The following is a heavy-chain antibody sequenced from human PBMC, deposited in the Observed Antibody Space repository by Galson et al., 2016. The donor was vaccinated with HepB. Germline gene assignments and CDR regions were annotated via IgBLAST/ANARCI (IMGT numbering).Heavy chain of an antibody. CDR1: GFAFSSYA. CDR3: ARGLVDSSGYYYDY. V-gene: IGHV3-30-3*01. D-gene: IGHD3-22*01. J-gene: IGHJ4*02. CDR2: ISYDGSNK. Sequence: SLRLSCAASGFAFSSYAMHWVRQAPGKGLEWVAVISYDGSNKYYADSVKGRFTISRDNSKNTLYLQMNSLRAEDTAVYYCARGLVDSSGYYYDYWGQGTLVTVSS.